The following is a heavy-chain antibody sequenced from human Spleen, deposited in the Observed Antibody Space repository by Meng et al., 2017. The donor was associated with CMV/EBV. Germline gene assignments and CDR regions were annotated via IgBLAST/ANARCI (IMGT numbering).Heavy chain of an antibody. CDR1: GFTFSSYA. J-gene: IGHJ4*02. CDR3: ARDGSQIATTGIVNY. CDR2: ISYDGSNK. D-gene: IGHD4-17*01. Sequence: GESLKISCAASGFTFSSYAMHWVRQAPGKGLEWVAVISYDGSNKYYADSVRGRFTISRDDSKNTVFLQMNSLRADDTAVYYCARDGSQIATTGIVNYWGQGTLVTVSS. V-gene: IGHV3-30-3*01.